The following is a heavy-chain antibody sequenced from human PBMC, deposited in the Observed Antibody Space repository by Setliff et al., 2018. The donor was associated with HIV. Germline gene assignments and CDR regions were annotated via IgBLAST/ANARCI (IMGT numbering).Heavy chain of an antibody. J-gene: IGHJ4*02. CDR3: ARVIVDFDSSGFYYFDS. CDR2: NIAFNGKT. D-gene: IGHD3-22*01. V-gene: IGHV1-18*01. CDR1: GYTFNSYG. Sequence: ASVKVSCKTSGYTFNSYGISWVRQAPRQGLEWVGLNIAFNGKTNSAPKFQGRVIMTTDTSTSTAHMELRSLRSDDTAIYYCARVIVDFDSSGFYYFDSWGQGTLVTVSS.